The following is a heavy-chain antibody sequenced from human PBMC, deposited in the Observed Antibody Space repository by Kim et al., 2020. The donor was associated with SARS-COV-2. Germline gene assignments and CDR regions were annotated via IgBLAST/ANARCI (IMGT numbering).Heavy chain of an antibody. J-gene: IGHJ4*02. CDR3: ARGGGSGSRSSFDY. CDR1: GDSISSYY. CDR2: IYYSGST. V-gene: IGHV4-59*01. Sequence: SETLSLTCNVFGDSISSYYWNWIRQPPGKGLEWIGYIYYSGSTTYNPSLKSRVIISVDTSRSQFSLKLRSVTDADTAVYFCARGGGSGSRSSFDYWGQGALVAVSS. D-gene: IGHD3-10*01.